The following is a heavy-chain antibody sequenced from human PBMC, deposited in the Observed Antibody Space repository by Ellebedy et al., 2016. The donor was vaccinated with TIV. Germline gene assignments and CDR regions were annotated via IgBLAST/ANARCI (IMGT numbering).Heavy chain of an antibody. CDR3: ARELAAAGTWYYGMDV. D-gene: IGHD6-13*01. CDR1: GYTFAGYY. CDR2: INPNSGGT. V-gene: IGHV1-2*02. J-gene: IGHJ6*02. Sequence: ASVKVSCXASGYTFAGYYMHWVRQAPGQGLEWMGWINPNSGGTNYAQKFQGRVTMTRDTSISTAYMEPSRLRSDDTAVYYCARELAAAGTWYYGMDVWGQGTTVTVSS.